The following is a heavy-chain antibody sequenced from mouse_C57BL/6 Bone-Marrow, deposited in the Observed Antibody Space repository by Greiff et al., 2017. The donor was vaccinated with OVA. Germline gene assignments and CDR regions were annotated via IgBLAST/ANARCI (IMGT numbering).Heavy chain of an antibody. V-gene: IGHV1-15*01. CDR3: TRYEEDGNSAWFAY. CDR1: GYTFTDYE. D-gene: IGHD2-1*01. Sequence: VQLQQSGAELVRPGASVTLSCKASGYTFTDYEMHWVKQTPVHGLEWIGAIDPETGGTAYNQKFKGKAILTADKSSSTAYMELRSLTSEDSAVYYCTRYEEDGNSAWFAYWCQGTLVTVSA. J-gene: IGHJ3*01. CDR2: IDPETGGT.